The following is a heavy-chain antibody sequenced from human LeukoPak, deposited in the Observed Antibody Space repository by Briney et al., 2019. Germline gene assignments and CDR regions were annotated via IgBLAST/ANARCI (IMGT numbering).Heavy chain of an antibody. Sequence: QPGRSLRLSCAASGFTFSSYAMHWVRQAPGKGLEWVAVISYDGSNKYYADSVKGRFTISRDNSKNTLYLQMNSLRAEDTAVYYCARDLSDIVVAPAAIQGYYYYGMDVWGQGTTVTVSS. D-gene: IGHD2-2*01. CDR3: ARDLSDIVVAPAAIQGYYYYGMDV. CDR1: GFTFSSYA. V-gene: IGHV3-30-3*01. J-gene: IGHJ6*02. CDR2: ISYDGSNK.